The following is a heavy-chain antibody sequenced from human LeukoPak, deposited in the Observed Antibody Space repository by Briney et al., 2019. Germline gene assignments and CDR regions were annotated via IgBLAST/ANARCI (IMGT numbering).Heavy chain of an antibody. CDR1: GFTFSTYA. CDR2: ISYDGSSK. Sequence: GRSLRLSCAASGFTFSTYAMHWVRQAPGKGLEWVAVISYDGSSKYCAGSVNGRYTIPRDNSENAMYLQMNRLRAEDTAVYYCERARSSYDYGDAFDIWGEGTMVTDS. CDR3: ERARSSYDYGDAFDI. J-gene: IGHJ3*02. D-gene: IGHD5-18*01. V-gene: IGHV3-30*04.